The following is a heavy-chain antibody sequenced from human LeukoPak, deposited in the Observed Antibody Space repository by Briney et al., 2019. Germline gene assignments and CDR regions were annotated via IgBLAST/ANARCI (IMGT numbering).Heavy chain of an antibody. CDR2: INHSGST. CDR1: GGSLGNYY. V-gene: IGHV4-34*01. J-gene: IGHJ5*02. D-gene: IGHD3-10*01. CDR3: ARGPASGSNFAWFDP. Sequence: SETLSLTCAVYGGSLGNYYWSWIRQPPGKGLEWIGEINHSGSTNYNPSLKSRVTISVDMSKNQFSLELSFVTAADTAVYYCARGPASGSNFAWFDPWGQGTLVTVSS.